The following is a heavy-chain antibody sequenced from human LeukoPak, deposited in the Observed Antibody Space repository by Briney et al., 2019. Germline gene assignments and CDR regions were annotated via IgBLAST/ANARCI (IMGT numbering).Heavy chain of an antibody. J-gene: IGHJ3*02. CDR3: ARYSGSYVAFDI. D-gene: IGHD1-26*01. Sequence: SETLSLTCTASGGSISSYYWSWIRQPPGKGLEWIGYIYYSGSTNYNPSLKSRVTISVDTSKNQFSLKLSSVTAADTAVYYCARYSGSYVAFDIWGQGTMVAVSS. CDR2: IYYSGST. V-gene: IGHV4-59*08. CDR1: GGSISSYY.